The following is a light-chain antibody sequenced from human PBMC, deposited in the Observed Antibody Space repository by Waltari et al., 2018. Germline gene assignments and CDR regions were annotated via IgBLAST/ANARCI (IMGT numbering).Light chain of an antibody. CDR1: SSDVGGYNY. CDR2: DVN. Sequence: QSALTQPRSVSGSPGQPVTTPCTGTSSDVGGYNYVPWFQHHPGKGPKLIIYDVNKRPSGVPDRFSGSKSGNTASLTISGLQAEDEADYYCCSYAGSNTLEVFGGGTMLTVL. CDR3: CSYAGSNTLEV. V-gene: IGLV2-11*01. J-gene: IGLJ2*01.